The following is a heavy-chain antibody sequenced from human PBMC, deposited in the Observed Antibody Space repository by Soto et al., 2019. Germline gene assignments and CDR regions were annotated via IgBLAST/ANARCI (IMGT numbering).Heavy chain of an antibody. D-gene: IGHD1-26*01. V-gene: IGHV3-21*01. J-gene: IGHJ4*02. Sequence: GGSLRLSCAASGFTFSTYSMNWVRQAPGKGLEWVSSISSSSSYIYFADSVKGRFTISRDNAKNSLYLQLNSLRAEDTAVYYCARGPVGAKDLDYWGQGTLVTVSS. CDR2: ISSSSSYI. CDR3: ARGPVGAKDLDY. CDR1: GFTFSTYS.